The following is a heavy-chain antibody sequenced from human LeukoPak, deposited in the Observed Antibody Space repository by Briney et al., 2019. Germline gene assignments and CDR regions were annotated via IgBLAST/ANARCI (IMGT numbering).Heavy chain of an antibody. V-gene: IGHV1-69*13. J-gene: IGHJ4*02. Sequence: WASVKVSCKASGGTFSSYAISWVRQAPGQGLEWMGGIIPIFGTANYAQKLQGRVTITAEEFTSTAYMELSSLKSDDTAVYYCAGGNPMARGAPPDYWGQGTLVTVSS. CDR3: AGGNPMARGAPPDY. CDR1: GGTFSSYA. CDR2: IIPIFGTA. D-gene: IGHD3-10*01.